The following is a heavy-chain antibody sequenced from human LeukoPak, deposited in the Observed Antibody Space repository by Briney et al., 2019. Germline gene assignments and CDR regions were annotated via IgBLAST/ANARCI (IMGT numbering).Heavy chain of an antibody. V-gene: IGHV4-34*01. D-gene: IGHD6-19*01. Sequence: PSETLSLTCAVYGGSFSGYYWSWIRQPPGKGLEWIGEINHSGSTNYNPSLKSRVTISVDTSKKQFSLKLSSVTAADTALYYCATLLRSAVAEFYFDHWGQGRLVTVSS. J-gene: IGHJ4*02. CDR1: GGSFSGYY. CDR2: INHSGST. CDR3: ATLLRSAVAEFYFDH.